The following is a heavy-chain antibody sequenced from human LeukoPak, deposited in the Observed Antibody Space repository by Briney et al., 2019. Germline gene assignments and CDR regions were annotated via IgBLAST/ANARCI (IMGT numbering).Heavy chain of an antibody. V-gene: IGHV4-34*01. CDR2: INHSGST. CDR3: ARCRYYYYGMDV. J-gene: IGHJ6*02. CDR1: GGSFSGYY. Sequence: SETLSLTCAVYGGSFSGYYWSWIRQPPGKGLEWIGEINHSGSTNYNPSLKSRVTISVDTSKNQFSLKLSSVTAADTAVHYCARCRYYYYGMDVWGQGTTVTVSS.